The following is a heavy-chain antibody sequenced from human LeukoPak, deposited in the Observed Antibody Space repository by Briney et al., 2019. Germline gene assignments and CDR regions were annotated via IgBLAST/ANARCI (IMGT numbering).Heavy chain of an antibody. V-gene: IGHV3-23*01. D-gene: IGHD1-26*01. CDR2: ISGSGGNT. J-gene: IGHJ3*02. CDR3: PKEDGRYSTWGAFYI. CDR1: GFTFSNYA. Sequence: AGGSLRLSCAASGFTFSNYAMSWVRQAPGKGLEWVSAISGSGGNTYYADSVKGRFTISRDNSKNTQYLQMNSLRAEETAVHYCPKEDGRYSTWGAFYIWGQGTMVTVSS.